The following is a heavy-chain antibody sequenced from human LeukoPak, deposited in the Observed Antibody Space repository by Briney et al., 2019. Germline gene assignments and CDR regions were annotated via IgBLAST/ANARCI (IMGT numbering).Heavy chain of an antibody. CDR2: IYYSGST. CDR3: AREPPGGSYYFDY. CDR1: GGSISSGGYY. Sequence: SQTLSLTCTVSGGSISSGGYYWSWIRQRPGKGLEWIGYIYYSGSTYYNPSLKSRVTISVDTSKNQFSLKLSSVTAADTAVYYCAREPPGGSYYFDYWGQGTLVTVSS. J-gene: IGHJ4*02. V-gene: IGHV4-31*03. D-gene: IGHD1-26*01.